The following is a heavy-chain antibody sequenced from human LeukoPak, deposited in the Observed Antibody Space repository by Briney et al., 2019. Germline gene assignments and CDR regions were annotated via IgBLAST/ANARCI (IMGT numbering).Heavy chain of an antibody. D-gene: IGHD3-16*01. CDR3: GGGAGWLIDY. CDR2: IRQDGSEK. V-gene: IGHV3-7*03. J-gene: IGHJ4*02. CDR1: GFSFGRHW. Sequence: PGGSLRLSCAASGFSFGRHWMNWVRQAPGKGLEWVANIRQDGSEKNYVDSVKGRFTISRDNAKNSLFLQMDSLRAEDTAVYYCGGGAGWLIDYWGQGTLVTVSS.